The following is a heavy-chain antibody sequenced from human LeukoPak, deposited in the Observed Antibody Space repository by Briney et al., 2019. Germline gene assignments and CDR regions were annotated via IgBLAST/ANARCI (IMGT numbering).Heavy chain of an antibody. CDR2: INHSGST. J-gene: IGHJ5*02. Sequence: SETLSLTWAVYGGSFSGYYWSWIRQPPGKGLEWIGEINHSGSTNYNPSLKSRVTISVDTSKNQFSLKLSSVTAADTAVYYCARDHDYYDNFDPWGQGTLVTVSS. CDR3: ARDHDYYDNFDP. V-gene: IGHV4-34*01. CDR1: GGSFSGYY. D-gene: IGHD3-22*01.